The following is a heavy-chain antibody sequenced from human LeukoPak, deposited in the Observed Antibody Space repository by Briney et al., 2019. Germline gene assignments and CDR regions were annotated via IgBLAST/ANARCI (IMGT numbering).Heavy chain of an antibody. V-gene: IGHV3-64*01. CDR3: GRDDSSGYQADY. CDR1: GFTFSSYA. D-gene: IGHD3-22*01. CDR2: ISSNGGST. J-gene: IGHJ4*02. Sequence: PGGSLRLSCAASGFTFSSYAMHWVRQAPGKGLEYVSAISSNGGSTYYANSVKGRFTISRDNSKNSLYLQMGSLRAEDTAVYYWGRDDSSGYQADYWGQGTLVTVSS.